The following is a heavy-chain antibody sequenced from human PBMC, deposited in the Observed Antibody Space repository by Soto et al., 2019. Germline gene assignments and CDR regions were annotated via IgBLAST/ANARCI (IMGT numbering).Heavy chain of an antibody. J-gene: IGHJ4*02. V-gene: IGHV4-31*03. Sequence: SETLSLTCTVSGGSISSGGYYWSWIRQHPGKGLEWIGYIYYSGSTYYNPSLKSRVTISVDTSKNQFSLKLSSVTAADTAVYYCARTMRITIDYWGQGTLVTVSS. CDR1: GGSISSGGYY. CDR3: ARTMRITIDY. CDR2: IYYSGST. D-gene: IGHD3-3*01.